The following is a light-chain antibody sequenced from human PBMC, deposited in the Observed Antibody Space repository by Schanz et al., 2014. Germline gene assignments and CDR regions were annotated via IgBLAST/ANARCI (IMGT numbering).Light chain of an antibody. Sequence: QTVVTQEPSFSVSPGGTVTLTCGLSSGSVSSNNFPSWYQQTPGQAPRTLISRTNTRSSGVPDRFSGSILGDKAALTITGAQADDESDYYCVLYMGSGSWVFGGGTKLTVL. CDR3: VLYMGSGSWV. CDR1: SGSVSSNNF. V-gene: IGLV8-61*01. CDR2: RTN. J-gene: IGLJ3*02.